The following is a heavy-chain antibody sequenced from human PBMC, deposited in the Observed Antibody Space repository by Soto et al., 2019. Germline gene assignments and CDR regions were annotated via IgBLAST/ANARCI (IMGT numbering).Heavy chain of an antibody. Sequence: QVQLVQSGAEVKKPGASVILSCKASGYDFTDHYIHWVRQAPGQGLEWMGIISPDGGSTRYSQKFQARITVTRDTSTSTVYMELSGLRSEDTAVYYCARAARGGVIIVITSAQIDYWGQGTLVTVSS. J-gene: IGHJ4*02. V-gene: IGHV1-46*01. CDR1: GYDFTDHY. CDR2: ISPDGGST. CDR3: ARAARGGVIIVITSAQIDY. D-gene: IGHD3-10*01.